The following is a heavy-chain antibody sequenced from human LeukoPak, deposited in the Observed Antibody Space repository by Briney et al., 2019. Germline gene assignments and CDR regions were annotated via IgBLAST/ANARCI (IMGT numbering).Heavy chain of an antibody. J-gene: IGHJ4*02. CDR3: ARVLTGYYFDY. CDR2: VYSDGST. Sequence: GRSLRLSCAASGFIVSSNYMSWVRQAPGKGLEWVSVVYSDGSTFYADSVKGRFTISRDNSKNTLYLQMNSLRAEDTAVYYCARVLTGYYFDYWGQGALVTVSS. CDR1: GFIVSSNY. V-gene: IGHV3-53*01.